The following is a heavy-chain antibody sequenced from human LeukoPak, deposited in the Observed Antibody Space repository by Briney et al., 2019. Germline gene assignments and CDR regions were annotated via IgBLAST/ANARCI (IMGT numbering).Heavy chain of an antibody. J-gene: IGHJ3*02. CDR2: ISGGST. CDR1: GFTVGSNE. V-gene: IGHV3-38-3*01. Sequence: GGSLRLSCAASGFTVGSNEMSWVRQAPGKGLEWVSSISGGSTYYADSRKGRFTISRDNSKNTLHLQMNSLRAEDTAFHITMIVVVYDAFDIWGQGTMVTVSS. CDR3: MIVVVYDAFDI. D-gene: IGHD3-22*01.